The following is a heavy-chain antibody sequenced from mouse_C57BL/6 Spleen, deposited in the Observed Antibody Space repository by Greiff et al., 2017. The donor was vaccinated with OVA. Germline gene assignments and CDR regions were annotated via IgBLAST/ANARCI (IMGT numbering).Heavy chain of an antibody. J-gene: IGHJ3*01. Sequence: EVKLMESGGGLVKPGESLKLSCAASGFTFSSYAMSWVRQTPEKRLEWVATISDGGSYTYYPDNVKGRFTISRDNAKNNLYLQMSHLKSEDTAMYYCAREEGLLWFAYWGQGTLVTVSA. CDR2: ISDGGSYT. CDR3: AREEGLLWFAY. D-gene: IGHD3-3*01. CDR1: GFTFSSYA. V-gene: IGHV5-4*01.